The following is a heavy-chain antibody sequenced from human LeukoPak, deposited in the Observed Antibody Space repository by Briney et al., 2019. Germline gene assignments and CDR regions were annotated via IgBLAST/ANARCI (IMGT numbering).Heavy chain of an antibody. J-gene: IGHJ4*02. D-gene: IGHD3-9*01. CDR1: GFTFSNAW. V-gene: IGHV3-15*01. CDR2: IKSKTDGGTT. Sequence: GGSLRLSCAASGFTFSNAWMSWVPQAPGKGLEWVGRIKSKTDGGTTDYAAPVKGRFTISRDDSKNTLYLQMNSLKTEDTAVYYCTTGDYDILTGYLSFDYWGQGTLVTVSS. CDR3: TTGDYDILTGYLSFDY.